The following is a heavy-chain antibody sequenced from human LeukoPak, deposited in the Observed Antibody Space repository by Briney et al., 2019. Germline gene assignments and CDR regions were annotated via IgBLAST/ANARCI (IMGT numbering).Heavy chain of an antibody. J-gene: IGHJ4*02. Sequence: TGVSLRLSCAASGFTFSRYWTHWVRQVPGKGLVWVSRIKGDESSTNYADSVKGRFTISRDNAKNTLYLQMNSLRVEDTGVYYCAREQLVFSLGLWGQGTLVTVSS. V-gene: IGHV3-74*01. D-gene: IGHD1-1*01. CDR3: AREQLVFSLGL. CDR1: GFTFSRYW. CDR2: IKGDESST.